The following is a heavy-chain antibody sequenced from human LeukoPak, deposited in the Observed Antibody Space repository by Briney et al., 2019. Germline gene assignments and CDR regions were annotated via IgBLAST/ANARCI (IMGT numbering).Heavy chain of an antibody. D-gene: IGHD2-2*01. CDR2: ISGSGGST. V-gene: IGHV3-23*01. Sequence: ETLSLTCTVSGGSISSSNYYWGWIRQPPGKGLEWVSAISGSGGSTYYADSVKGRFTISRDNSKNTLYLQMNSLRAEDTAVYYCAKDAPVNIVVVPAANSWGQGTLVTVSS. J-gene: IGHJ4*02. CDR1: GGSISSSNYY. CDR3: AKDAPVNIVVVPAANS.